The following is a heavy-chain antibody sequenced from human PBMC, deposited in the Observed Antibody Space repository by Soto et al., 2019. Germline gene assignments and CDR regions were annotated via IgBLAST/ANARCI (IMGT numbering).Heavy chain of an antibody. D-gene: IGHD2-2*01. V-gene: IGHV3-33*01. CDR1: GFTFSTYG. CDR2: IWSHGNTY. Sequence: PGGSLRLSWITSGFTFSTYGTHWVRQAPGRGLEWVATIWSHGNTYYYKDSIKGRFAGSRNYSKNTGFLQMNTLRAVDAATSYCAGAPCSSSHHVFECWGLGTLVTVYS. CDR3: AGAPCSSSHHVFEC. J-gene: IGHJ4*01.